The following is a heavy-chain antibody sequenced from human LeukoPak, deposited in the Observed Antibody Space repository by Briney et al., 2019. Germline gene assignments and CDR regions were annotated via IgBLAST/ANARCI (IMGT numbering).Heavy chain of an antibody. V-gene: IGHV3-43*02. CDR2: ISGDGGST. D-gene: IGHD3-16*01. J-gene: IGHJ6*02. Sequence: GGSLRLSCAASGFTFDDYAMHWVRQAPGKGLEWVSLISGDGGSTYYADSAKGRFTISRDNSKNSLYLQMNSLRPEDTALYHCAKDIERMGGYGMDVWSQGTTVTVSS. CDR1: GFTFDDYA. CDR3: AKDIERMGGYGMDV.